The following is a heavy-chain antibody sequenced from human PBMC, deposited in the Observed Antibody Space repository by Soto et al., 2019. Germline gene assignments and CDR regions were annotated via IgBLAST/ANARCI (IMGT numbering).Heavy chain of an antibody. CDR1: GFTFSIYS. Sequence: PGGSLRLSCAASGFTFSIYSMNWVRQAPGKGLEWVSGIVGSGASTNYADSVKGRFTISRDNSKNTLYLHMNGLRAEDTATYYCAKLPSSGFYYFDYWGQGTPVTVSS. CDR3: AKLPSSGFYYFDY. D-gene: IGHD3-22*01. J-gene: IGHJ4*02. V-gene: IGHV3-23*01. CDR2: IVGSGAST.